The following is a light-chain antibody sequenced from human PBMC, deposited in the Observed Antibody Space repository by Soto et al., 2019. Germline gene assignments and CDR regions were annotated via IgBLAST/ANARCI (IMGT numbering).Light chain of an antibody. CDR3: AAWDDSLKGLV. CDR1: SSNIGSNT. V-gene: IGLV1-44*01. Sequence: QSVLTQPPSASGTPGQRVTISCSGSSSNIGSNTVNWYQQLPGTAPKLLIYSNDQRSSGVPDRFSGSKSGTSASLGISGLQSEDDADYYYAAWDDSLKGLVFGGGTQLTVL. CDR2: SND. J-gene: IGLJ2*01.